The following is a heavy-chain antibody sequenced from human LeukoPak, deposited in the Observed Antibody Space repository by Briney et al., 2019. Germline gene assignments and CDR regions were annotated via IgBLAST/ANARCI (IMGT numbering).Heavy chain of an antibody. V-gene: IGHV3-23*01. D-gene: IGHD6-6*01. CDR1: GFTFSSYA. CDR2: ISGSGGST. CDR3: AKDRALYSSSSRYFDY. Sequence: PGGSLRLSCAASGFTFSSYAMSWVRQAPGKGLEWVSAISGSGGSTYYADSVKGRFTISRDISKNTLYLQMNSLRAEDAAVYYCAKDRALYSSSSRYFDYRGQGTLVTVSS. J-gene: IGHJ4*02.